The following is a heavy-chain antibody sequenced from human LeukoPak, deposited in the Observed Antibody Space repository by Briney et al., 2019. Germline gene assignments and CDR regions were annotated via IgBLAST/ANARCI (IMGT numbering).Heavy chain of an antibody. CDR1: GASISSSSYY. V-gene: IGHV4-39*01. D-gene: IGHD2-21*01. J-gene: IGHJ3*02. CDR2: IYYSGST. Sequence: SETLSLTCTVSGASISSSSYYWGWIRQPPGKGLEWIGSIYYSGSTYYNPSLKSRVTISVDTSKNQFSLKLSSVTAADTAVYYCAKVIGTDNAFDIWGQGTMVTVSS. CDR3: AKVIGTDNAFDI.